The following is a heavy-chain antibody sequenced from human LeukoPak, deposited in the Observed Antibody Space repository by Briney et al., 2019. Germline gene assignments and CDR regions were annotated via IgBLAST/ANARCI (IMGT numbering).Heavy chain of an antibody. CDR3: VRQSLSYYYGSGSSRHYYYYYMDV. CDR2: IYPGDSDT. D-gene: IGHD3-10*01. CDR1: GYSFTSYW. J-gene: IGHJ6*03. Sequence: GGSLKISCKGSGYSFTSYWIGWVRQMPGKGLEWMGIIYPGDSDTRYSPSFQGQVTISADKSISTAYLQSSSLKASDTAMYYCVRQSLSYYYGSGSSRHYYYYYMDVWGKGTTVTVSS. V-gene: IGHV5-51*01.